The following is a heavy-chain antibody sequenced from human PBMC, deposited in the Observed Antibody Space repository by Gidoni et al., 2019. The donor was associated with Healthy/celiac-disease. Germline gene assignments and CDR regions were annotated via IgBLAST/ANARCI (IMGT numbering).Heavy chain of an antibody. CDR1: GSPFAYYA. V-gene: IGHV3-43*02. CDR3: AKDIRAAAHDAFDI. Sequence: ELPLVGSGVGVVQPGGSLRLSCAASGSPFAYYAMHWVRQAPGKVLEWVSLSSGDGGSTYYADYVKGRFTISRDNSKNSLYLQMNSLRTEDTALYYCAKDIRAAAHDAFDIWGQGTMVTVSS. CDR2: SSGDGGST. D-gene: IGHD6-13*01. J-gene: IGHJ3*02.